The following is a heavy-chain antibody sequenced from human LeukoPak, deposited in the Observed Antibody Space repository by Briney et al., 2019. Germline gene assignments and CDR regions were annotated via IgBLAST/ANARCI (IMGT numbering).Heavy chain of an antibody. CDR1: GGTFSSCT. Sequence: ASVKVSCKASGGTFSSCTISRVRQAPGQDLEWMGGIIPLFRTANYAPDFQGRVTITTDDSTSTAYMELSSLSSEDTAVYFCAYSKYDWNYPLQYYFDYWGQGTLVTVSS. CDR3: AYSKYDWNYPLQYYFDY. V-gene: IGHV1-69*05. D-gene: IGHD1-7*01. J-gene: IGHJ4*01. CDR2: IIPLFRTA.